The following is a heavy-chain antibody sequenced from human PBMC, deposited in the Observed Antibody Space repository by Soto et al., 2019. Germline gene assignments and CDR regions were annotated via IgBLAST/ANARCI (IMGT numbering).Heavy chain of an antibody. V-gene: IGHV4-59*08. J-gene: IGHJ4*02. D-gene: IGHD3-9*01. CDR1: GGSISSYY. Sequence: SETLSLTCTVSGGSISSYYWSWIRQPPGKGLEWIAYIYYSGFTSVGPAPQIGVAMCRDRVNNPVCPVAANVNAADTAVYYCARHFAVDHIDYWGQGALVPVTS. CDR2: IYYSGFT. CDR3: ARHFAVDHIDY.